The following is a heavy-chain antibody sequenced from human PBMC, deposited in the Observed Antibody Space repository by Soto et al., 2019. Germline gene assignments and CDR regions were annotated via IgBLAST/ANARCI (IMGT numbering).Heavy chain of an antibody. D-gene: IGHD2-2*01. V-gene: IGHV1-69*02. Sequence: SVKVSCKASGGTFSSYTISWVRQAPGQGLEWMGRIIPILGIANYAQKFQGRVAITADKSTSTAYMELSSLRSEDTAVYYCARVARGYCSSTSCYLDAFDIWGQGTMVTVSS. CDR3: ARVARGYCSSTSCYLDAFDI. J-gene: IGHJ3*02. CDR2: IIPILGIA. CDR1: GGTFSSYT.